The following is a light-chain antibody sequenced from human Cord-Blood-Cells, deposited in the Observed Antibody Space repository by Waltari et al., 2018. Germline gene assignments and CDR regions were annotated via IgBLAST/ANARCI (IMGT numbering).Light chain of an antibody. CDR2: GAS. CDR3: QQYGSSPRT. Sequence: EIVLTQSPGTLSLSPGKSATLPCSASQSVSSSYLAWYQQKPGQAPRLLIYGASSRATGIPDRFSGSGSGTDFTLTISRLEPEDFAVYYCQQYGSSPRTFGQGTKVEIK. J-gene: IGKJ1*01. V-gene: IGKV3-20*01. CDR1: QSVSSSY.